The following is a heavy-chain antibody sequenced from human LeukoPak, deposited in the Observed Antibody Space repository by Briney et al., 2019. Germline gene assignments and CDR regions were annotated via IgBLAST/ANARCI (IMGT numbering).Heavy chain of an antibody. CDR2: INPSGGST. D-gene: IGHD3-9*01. V-gene: IGHV1-46*01. Sequence: GASVKVSCKASGYTFTSYYMHWVRQAPGQGLEWMGIINPSGGSTSYAQKFQDRVTMTRDTSTSTVYMELSSLRSEDTAVYYCARGDGITITPPNVIADYWGQGTLVTVSS. J-gene: IGHJ4*02. CDR3: ARGDGITITPPNVIADY. CDR1: GYTFTSYY.